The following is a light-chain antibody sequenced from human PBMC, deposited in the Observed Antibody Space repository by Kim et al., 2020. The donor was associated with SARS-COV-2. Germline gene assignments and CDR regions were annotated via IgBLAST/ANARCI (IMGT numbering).Light chain of an antibody. CDR1: QSISSY. CDR2: AAS. V-gene: IGKV1-39*01. Sequence: LSASVGDRVTITCRASQSISSYLNWYQQKPGKAPKLLIYAASSLQSGVPSRFSGSGFGTDFTLTISSLQPEDFASYYCQQTYTTHTFGQGTKLEI. CDR3: QQTYTTHT. J-gene: IGKJ2*01.